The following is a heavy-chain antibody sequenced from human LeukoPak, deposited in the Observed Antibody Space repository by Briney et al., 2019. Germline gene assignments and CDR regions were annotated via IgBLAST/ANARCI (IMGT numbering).Heavy chain of an antibody. CDR3: ARDPFHTSNFDY. J-gene: IGHJ4*02. D-gene: IGHD2-2*01. CDR2: IKQDGSEK. V-gene: IGHV3-7*03. CDR1: GINFSSFW. Sequence: GGSLRLSCAASGINFSSFWMSWVRQAPGKGLEWVANIKQDGSEKYYVDSAKGRFTISRDDVKSSLYLQLNSLRAEDTAVYYCARDPFHTSNFDYWGQGTLVTVSS.